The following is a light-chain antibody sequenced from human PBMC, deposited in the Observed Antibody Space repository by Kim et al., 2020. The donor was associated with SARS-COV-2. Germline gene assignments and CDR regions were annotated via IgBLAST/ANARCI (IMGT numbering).Light chain of an antibody. Sequence: SYELTQPPSVSVAPGKTARITCGGNNIGSKSVHWYQQKPGQAPVLVIYYDSDRPSGIPERFSGSDSGNTATLTISRVGAGAEADYYCQVWDSSSDHRVFG. CDR1: NIGSKS. J-gene: IGLJ3*02. CDR2: YDS. CDR3: QVWDSSSDHRV. V-gene: IGLV3-21*04.